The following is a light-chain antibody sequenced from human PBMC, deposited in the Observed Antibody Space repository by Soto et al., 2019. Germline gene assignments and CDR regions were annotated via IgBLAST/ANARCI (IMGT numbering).Light chain of an antibody. V-gene: IGKV1-39*01. CDR3: RQSYTVPYT. CDR1: QPISNF. J-gene: IGKJ2*01. Sequence: DIQITQSSSSLSASVGDRVIITCRASQPISNFLNWYHQRPGKAPKLLIYAASSLQSGVPSKFSGSGSGTDFTLTISNLQPEDFATYYCRQSYTVPYTFGQGTKLEVK. CDR2: AAS.